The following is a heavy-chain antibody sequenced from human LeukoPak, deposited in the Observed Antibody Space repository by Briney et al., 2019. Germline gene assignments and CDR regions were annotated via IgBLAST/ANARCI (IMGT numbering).Heavy chain of an antibody. CDR3: ARGTPETIVGATY. J-gene: IGHJ4*02. V-gene: IGHV3-48*03. D-gene: IGHD1-26*01. Sequence: GGSLRLSCAASGFTFSSYEMNWVRQAPGKGLEWVSYISSSGSTIYYADSVKGRFTISRDNAKNSLYLQMNSLRAEDTAVYYCARGTPETIVGATYWGQGTLVTVSS. CDR2: ISSSGSTI. CDR1: GFTFSSYE.